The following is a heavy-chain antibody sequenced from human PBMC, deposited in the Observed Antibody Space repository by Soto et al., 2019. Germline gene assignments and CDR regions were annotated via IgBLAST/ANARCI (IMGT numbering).Heavy chain of an antibody. D-gene: IGHD5-18*01. Sequence: QVQLVEAGGGVVQPGRSLRLSCAASGFTFSSYAMHWVRQAPGKGLEWVAVISYDGSNKYYADSVKGRFTISRDNSKNPLYLQMNSLRAEDTAVYDCARSPRGYSYPYYFDYWGQGTLVTVSS. J-gene: IGHJ4*02. CDR1: GFTFSSYA. CDR3: ARSPRGYSYPYYFDY. V-gene: IGHV3-30-3*01. CDR2: ISYDGSNK.